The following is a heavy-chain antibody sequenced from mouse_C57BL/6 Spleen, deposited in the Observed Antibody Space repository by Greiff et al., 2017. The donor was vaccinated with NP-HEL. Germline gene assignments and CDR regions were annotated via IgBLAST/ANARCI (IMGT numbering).Heavy chain of an antibody. D-gene: IGHD2-4*01. V-gene: IGHV1-64*01. J-gene: IGHJ4*01. CDR2: IHPNSGST. Sequence: VQLQQPGAELVKPGASVKLSCKASGYTFTSYWMHWVKQRPGQGLEWIGMIHPNSGSTNYNEKFKSKATLTVDKSSSTAYMQLSSLTSEDSAVYYCARDDYDRGAMDYWGQGTSVTVSS. CDR3: ARDDYDRGAMDY. CDR1: GYTFTSYW.